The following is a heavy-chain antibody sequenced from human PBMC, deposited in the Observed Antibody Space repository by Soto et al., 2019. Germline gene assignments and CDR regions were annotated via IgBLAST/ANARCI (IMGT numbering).Heavy chain of an antibody. D-gene: IGHD3-22*01. CDR1: GGTFSSYA. Sequence: QVQLVQSGAEVQKPGSSVKVSCKASGGTFSSYAISWVRQAPGQGLEWMGGIIPIFGTANYAQKFQGRVTITADKSTSTAYMELSSLRSEDTAVYYCARGGVHYDSSGYYYGDWGQGTLVTVSS. J-gene: IGHJ4*02. CDR3: ARGGVHYDSSGYYYGD. V-gene: IGHV1-69*06. CDR2: IIPIFGTA.